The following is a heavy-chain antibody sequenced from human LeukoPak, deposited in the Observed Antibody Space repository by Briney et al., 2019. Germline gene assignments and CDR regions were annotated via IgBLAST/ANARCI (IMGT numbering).Heavy chain of an antibody. CDR2: ISGSGGST. D-gene: IGHD3-10*01. CDR1: GFTFSSYA. Sequence: GGSLRLSCAASGFTFSSYAMSWVRQAPGKGLEWVSAISGSGGSTYYADSVKGRFTISRDNSKNALYLQMNSLRAEDTAVYYCAKGLGFSRGDYYDYWGQGTLVTVSS. CDR3: AKGLGFSRGDYYDY. J-gene: IGHJ4*02. V-gene: IGHV3-23*01.